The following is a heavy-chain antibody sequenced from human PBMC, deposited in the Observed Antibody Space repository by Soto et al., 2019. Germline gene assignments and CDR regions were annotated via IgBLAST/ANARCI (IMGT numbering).Heavy chain of an antibody. Sequence: AETLSLTCAVSVGSISSSSYYWVWIRHPPGKGLEWIGSIYYSGSTYYNPSLKSRVTISVDTSKNQFSLKLSSVTAADTAVYYCARHNIDYYGMDVWGQGTTVTVSS. CDR3: ARHNIDYYGMDV. CDR2: IYYSGST. V-gene: IGHV4-39*01. D-gene: IGHD5-12*01. J-gene: IGHJ6*02. CDR1: VGSISSSSYY.